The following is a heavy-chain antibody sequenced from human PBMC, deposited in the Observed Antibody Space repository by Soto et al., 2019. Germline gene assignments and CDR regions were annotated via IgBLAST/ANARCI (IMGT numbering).Heavy chain of an antibody. D-gene: IGHD3-16*02. J-gene: IGHJ6*02. CDR2: INTDGSTT. V-gene: IGHV3-74*01. Sequence: EVQLVESGGGLVQPGGSLRLSCAASEFTFNNYWMHWVRQVPGKGLEWVSRINTDGSTTNYADSVMGRFTISRDNADNPVYLQRNSLRAEDTAVYYCARGIYLKYGLDVWGQGATVTVSS. CDR3: ARGIYLKYGLDV. CDR1: EFTFNNYW.